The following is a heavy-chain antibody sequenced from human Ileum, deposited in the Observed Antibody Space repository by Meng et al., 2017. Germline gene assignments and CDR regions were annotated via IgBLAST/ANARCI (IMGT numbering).Heavy chain of an antibody. D-gene: IGHD3-22*01. CDR1: GFTFSDHY. V-gene: IGHV3-72*01. Sequence: GESLKISCAASGFTFSDHYMDWVRQAPGKGLEWVGRARNKANRYSTEYAASVKGRFTILRDDSKSSLYLQMNSLQSEDTAVYYCGRENYYDSSGHYYVYAFDIWGQGTMVTVSS. CDR3: GRENYYDSSGHYYVYAFDI. CDR2: ARNKANRYST. J-gene: IGHJ3*02.